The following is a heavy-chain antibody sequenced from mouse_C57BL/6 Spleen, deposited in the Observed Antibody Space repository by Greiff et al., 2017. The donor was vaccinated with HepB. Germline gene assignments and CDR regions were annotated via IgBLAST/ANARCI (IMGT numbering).Heavy chain of an antibody. J-gene: IGHJ3*01. CDR2: ISYDGSN. CDR3: ARDDDYGSTSWFAY. V-gene: IGHV3-6*01. Sequence: EVKLQESGPGLVKPSQSLSLTCSVTGYSITSGYYWNWIRQFPGNKLEWMGYISYDGSNNYNPSLKNRISITRDTSKNQFFLKLNSVTTEDTATYYCARDDDYGSTSWFAYWGQGTLVTVSA. CDR1: GYSITSGYY. D-gene: IGHD1-1*01.